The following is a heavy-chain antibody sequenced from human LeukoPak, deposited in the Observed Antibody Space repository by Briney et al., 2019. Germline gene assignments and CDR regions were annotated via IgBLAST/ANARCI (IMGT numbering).Heavy chain of an antibody. Sequence: ASVKVSCKASGYTFTSYGISWVRQAPGQGLEWMGGIIPIFGTANYAQKFQGRVTITADESTSTAYMELSSLRSEDTAVYYCASQYCANGVCNDYWGQGTLVTVSS. CDR1: GYTFTSYG. V-gene: IGHV1-69*13. J-gene: IGHJ4*02. D-gene: IGHD2-8*01. CDR2: IIPIFGTA. CDR3: ASQYCANGVCNDY.